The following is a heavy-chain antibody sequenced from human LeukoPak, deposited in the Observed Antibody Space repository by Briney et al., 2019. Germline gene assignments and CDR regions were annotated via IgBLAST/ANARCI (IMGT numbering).Heavy chain of an antibody. CDR2: IRNDGSII. Sequence: GGSLRLSCAASGFTFSSYGMHWIRQAPGKGLEWVAFIRNDGSIIYNADSVKGRFTISRDNSKNTLYLQMNSLRADDTAVYYCARDTPLCYFDYWGQGTLVTVSS. CDR3: ARDTPLCYFDY. J-gene: IGHJ4*02. V-gene: IGHV3-30*02. D-gene: IGHD3-16*01. CDR1: GFTFSSYG.